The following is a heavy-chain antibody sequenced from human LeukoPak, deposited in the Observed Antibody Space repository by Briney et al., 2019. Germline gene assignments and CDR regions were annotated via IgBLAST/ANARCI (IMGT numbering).Heavy chain of an antibody. J-gene: IGHJ6*03. V-gene: IGHV3-73*01. D-gene: IGHD3-10*01. CDR2: IRSKANSYAT. CDR3: TSPGTPTLYYYYYYTDV. Sequence: GGSLTLSCAASGFTFSGSAMHWVRQPSGKGLEWVGRIRSKANSYATAYAASVKGRFTISRDVSKNTAYLQINSPKNQDTAVYYCTSPGTPTLYYYYYYTDVWGKGTTVTVSS. CDR1: GFTFSGSA.